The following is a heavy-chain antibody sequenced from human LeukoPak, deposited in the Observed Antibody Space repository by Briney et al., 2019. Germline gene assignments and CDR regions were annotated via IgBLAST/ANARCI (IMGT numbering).Heavy chain of an antibody. D-gene: IGHD3-16*02. V-gene: IGHV1-18*01. CDR1: GYTFTSYG. CDR3: ARGSIMITFGLVIVIPFFDY. J-gene: IGHJ4*02. CDR2: ISAYNGNT. Sequence: ASVKVSCKASGYTFTSYGISWVRQAPGQGLEWMGWISAYNGNTNYVQKLQGRVTMTTDTPTSTAYMELRSLRSDDTAVYYCARGSIMITFGLVIVIPFFDYWGQGTLVTVSS.